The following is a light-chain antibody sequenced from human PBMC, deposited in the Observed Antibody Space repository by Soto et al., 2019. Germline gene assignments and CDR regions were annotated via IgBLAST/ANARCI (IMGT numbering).Light chain of an antibody. Sequence: DIEMTPSQSSLSASVLYIVDITFRASQSINTYLNWYQQKAGKAPKVLIFDASNLQTGVPSRFSGSGSGTDFTLTISSLQPEDFADYFCQKSYTTPINFGQGTRLEIK. J-gene: IGKJ5*01. CDR1: QSINTY. CDR3: QKSYTTPIN. CDR2: DAS. V-gene: IGKV1-39*01.